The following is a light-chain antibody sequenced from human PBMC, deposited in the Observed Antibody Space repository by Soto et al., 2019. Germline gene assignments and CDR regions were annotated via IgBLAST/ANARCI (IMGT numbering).Light chain of an antibody. CDR2: DAS. CDR1: QSISSW. CDR3: QQYNNWPIT. Sequence: DIQMTQSPSTLSASVGDRVTITCRASQSISSWLAWYQQKPGKPPKLLIYDASSLESGVPSRFSGSGSGTEFTLTISSLQSEDFAVYYCQQYNNWPITFGQGTRLEIK. J-gene: IGKJ5*01. V-gene: IGKV1-5*01.